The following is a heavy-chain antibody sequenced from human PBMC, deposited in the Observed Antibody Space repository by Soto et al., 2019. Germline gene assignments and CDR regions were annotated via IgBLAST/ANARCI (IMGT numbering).Heavy chain of an antibody. CDR3: VKDKGLGPYAFDI. CDR2: ISSSGGST. V-gene: IGHV3-64D*06. D-gene: IGHD7-27*01. CDR1: GFTFSSYA. Sequence: GGSLRLSCSASGFTFSSYAMHWVRQAPGKGLEYVSAISSSGGSTYYADSGKGRFTISRDNSKNTLYLQMSSQRAEDSSVYYCVKDKGLGPYAFDIWGQGTMVTVSS. J-gene: IGHJ3*02.